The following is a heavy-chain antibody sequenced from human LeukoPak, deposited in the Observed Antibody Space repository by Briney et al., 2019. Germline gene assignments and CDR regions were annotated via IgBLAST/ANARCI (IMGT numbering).Heavy chain of an antibody. CDR3: ARDFPNYDILTGRGGYGMDV. Sequence: GGSLRPSCAASGFTFSSYWMHWVRQAPGKGLAWVSRINSDGSSTSYADSVKGRFTISRDNAKNTLYLQMNSLRAEDTAVYYCARDFPNYDILTGRGGYGMDVWGQGTTVTVSS. CDR2: INSDGSST. D-gene: IGHD3-9*01. V-gene: IGHV3-74*01. CDR1: GFTFSSYW. J-gene: IGHJ6*02.